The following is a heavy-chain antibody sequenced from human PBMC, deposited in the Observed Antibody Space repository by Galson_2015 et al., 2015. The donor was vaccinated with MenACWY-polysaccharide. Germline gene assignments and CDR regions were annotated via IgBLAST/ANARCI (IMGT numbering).Heavy chain of an antibody. Sequence: SLRLSCAASGFTFSTYAMTWVRQAPGKGLEWVSSISANGDRATYGDSVTGRFFTSRDRSMNTLFLQMNGLRAEDTAVYYCTRLDLNGLGDYWGQGTLVTVSS. D-gene: IGHD5-12*01. CDR2: ISANGDRA. V-gene: IGHV3-23*01. CDR1: GFTFSTYA. CDR3: TRLDLNGLGDY. J-gene: IGHJ4*02.